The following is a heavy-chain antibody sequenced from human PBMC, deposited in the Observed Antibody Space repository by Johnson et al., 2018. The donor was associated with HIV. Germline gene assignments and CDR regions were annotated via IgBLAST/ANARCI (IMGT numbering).Heavy chain of an antibody. CDR3: AKSAPFYYDSPADAFDI. CDR1: GFNLGDYA. CDR2: ISGSGGST. Sequence: MLLVESGGGLVQPGGSLRLSCAASGFNLGDYAMHWVRQAPGKGLEWVSGISGSGGSTYYADSVKGRFTISRDNYKNTLYLQMNSLRAEDTAVYYCAKSAPFYYDSPADAFDIWGQGTMVTVSS. D-gene: IGHD3-22*01. V-gene: IGHV3-23*04. J-gene: IGHJ3*02.